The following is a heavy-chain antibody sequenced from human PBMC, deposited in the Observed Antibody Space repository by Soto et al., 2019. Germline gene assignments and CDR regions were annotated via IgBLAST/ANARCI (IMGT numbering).Heavy chain of an antibody. Sequence: GGSLRLSCAASGFTFSTYAMHWVRQAPGKGLEWVAVISDDGNTKYYADYVEGRFTISRDNSRNTLYLQMNSLKTEDTAVYYLTTGHLDIVATIGWYWGQGTLVTVSS. V-gene: IGHV3-30-3*01. D-gene: IGHD5-12*01. CDR1: GFTFSTYA. J-gene: IGHJ4*02. CDR3: TTGHLDIVATIGWY. CDR2: ISDDGNTK.